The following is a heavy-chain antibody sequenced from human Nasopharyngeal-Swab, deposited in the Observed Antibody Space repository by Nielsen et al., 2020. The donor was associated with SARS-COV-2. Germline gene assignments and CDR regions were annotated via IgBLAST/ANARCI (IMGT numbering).Heavy chain of an antibody. D-gene: IGHD3-10*01. CDR1: GYTFTGYY. Sequence: ASVKVSCKASGYTFTGYYMHWVRQAPGQGLEWMGRINPNSGGTNYAQKFQGRVTMTRDTSISTAYMELSRLRSDDTAVYYCARDTSHYYGSGSTYYYYGMDVWGQGTTVTVSS. CDR2: INPNSGGT. J-gene: IGHJ6*02. CDR3: ARDTSHYYGSGSTYYYYGMDV. V-gene: IGHV1-2*06.